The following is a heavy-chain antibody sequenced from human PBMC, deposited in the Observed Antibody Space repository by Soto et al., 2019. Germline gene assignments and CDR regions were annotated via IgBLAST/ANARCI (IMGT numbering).Heavy chain of an antibody. CDR3: AREAYNFGRISYGMDV. D-gene: IGHD1-1*01. V-gene: IGHV5-10-1*01. CDR1: GYSFSNYW. CDR2: TDPYDSQT. J-gene: IGHJ6*02. Sequence: GESLKISCTGSGYSFSNYWINWVRQMPGKGLEWMGRTDPYDSQTKYSPSFQGHVTLSTDKSIATAYLQWSSLKASDTAMYYCAREAYNFGRISYGMDVWGQGTMVTVSS.